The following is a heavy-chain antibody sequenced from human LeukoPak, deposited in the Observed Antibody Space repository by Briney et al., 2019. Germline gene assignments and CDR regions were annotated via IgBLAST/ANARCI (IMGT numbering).Heavy chain of an antibody. D-gene: IGHD1-26*01. V-gene: IGHV4-59*01. J-gene: IGHJ4*02. Sequence: SETLSLTCTVSGVSIINYYWGWIRPPPGKGLEWMGYIYYSGSTNYNPSLQSRVTISVDTSKYQFSLKLTSVTAADTAVYYCARVRSGSYPAPFDYWGQGTLVTVSS. CDR2: IYYSGST. CDR1: GVSIINYY. CDR3: ARVRSGSYPAPFDY.